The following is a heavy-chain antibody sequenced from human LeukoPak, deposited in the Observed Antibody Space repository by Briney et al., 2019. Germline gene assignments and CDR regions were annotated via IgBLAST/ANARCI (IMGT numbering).Heavy chain of an antibody. Sequence: GGSLRLSCAASGFTFDDYGMSWVRQAPGKGLEWVSGITWNGGSTGYADSVKGRFTISRDNAKNSLYLQMNSLGAEDTAVYYCARHWGGHSGTYSNWFDPWGQGTLITVSS. D-gene: IGHD1-26*01. CDR3: ARHWGGHSGTYSNWFDP. V-gene: IGHV3-20*04. CDR2: ITWNGGST. J-gene: IGHJ5*02. CDR1: GFTFDDYG.